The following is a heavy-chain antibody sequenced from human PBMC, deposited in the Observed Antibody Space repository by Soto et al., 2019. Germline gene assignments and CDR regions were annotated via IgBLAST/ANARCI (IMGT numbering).Heavy chain of an antibody. V-gene: IGHV3-7*01. CDR3: AREPDTYYDFWSGYYTYYYYYMGV. Sequence: GGPLRLSCAAFGFTFSSYWMSWVRQAPGKGLEWVANIKQDGSEKYYVDSVKGRFTISRDNAKNSLYLQMNSLRAEDTAVYYCAREPDTYYDFWSGYYTYYYYYMGVWGKWTTVTVSS. CDR2: IKQDGSEK. D-gene: IGHD3-3*01. J-gene: IGHJ6*03. CDR1: GFTFSSYW.